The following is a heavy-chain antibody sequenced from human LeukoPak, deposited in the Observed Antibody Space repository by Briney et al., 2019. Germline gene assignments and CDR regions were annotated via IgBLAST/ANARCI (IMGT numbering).Heavy chain of an antibody. D-gene: IGHD6-13*01. CDR3: ARDGTAPGLYFDL. Sequence: PGGSLRLSCKVSGFTFTDFWMNWVRQAPGKGPEWVASIRQDGSEKTYVDSVKGRFTISRDNTKNSLSLQLNGLRAEDTAVYYCARDGTAPGLYFDLWGQGTLVTVSS. CDR1: GFTFTDFW. CDR2: IRQDGSEK. V-gene: IGHV3-7*01. J-gene: IGHJ4*01.